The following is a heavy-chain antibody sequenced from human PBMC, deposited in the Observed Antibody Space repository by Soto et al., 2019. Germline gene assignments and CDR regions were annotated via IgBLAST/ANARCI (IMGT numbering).Heavy chain of an antibody. V-gene: IGHV4-39*01. D-gene: IGHD3-22*01. CDR1: GGSISSTNYY. Sequence: QLQLQESGPGLVKPSETLSLTCIVSGGSISSTNYYWGWIRQPPGKGLEWIGSIYYRGSTYYNPSLKSRVTISVDTSKNQSSLNLSSVTAADTAVYYCARRRYYDSSGYFDYWGHGTLVTVSS. J-gene: IGHJ5*01. CDR2: IYYRGST. CDR3: ARRRYYDSSGYFDY.